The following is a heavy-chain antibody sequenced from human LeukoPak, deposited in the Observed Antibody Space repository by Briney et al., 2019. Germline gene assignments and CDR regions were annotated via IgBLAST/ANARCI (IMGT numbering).Heavy chain of an antibody. CDR2: IIPIFGTA. V-gene: IGHV1-69*13. CDR3: ARDPFRTDWVTAGRTVYQRPPVYFDY. CDR1: GGTFSSYA. J-gene: IGHJ4*02. Sequence: ASVKVSCKASGGTFSSYAISWVRQAPGQGLEWMGGIIPIFGTANYAQKFQGRVTITADGSTSTAYMELSSLRSEDTAVYYCARDPFRTDWVTAGRTVYQRPPVYFDYWGQGTLVTVSS. D-gene: IGHD2-2*01.